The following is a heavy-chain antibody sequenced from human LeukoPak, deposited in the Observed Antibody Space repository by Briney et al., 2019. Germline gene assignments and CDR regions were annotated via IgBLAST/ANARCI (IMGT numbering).Heavy chain of an antibody. CDR1: GFTFSSYS. CDR2: ISGSGGST. V-gene: IGHV3-23*01. D-gene: IGHD3-10*01. CDR3: AKGMVRGALTGFDY. Sequence: GGSLRLSCAASGFTFSSYSMNWVRQAPGKGLEWVSAISGSGGSTYYADSVKGRFTISRDNSKNTLYLQMNSLRAEDTAVYYCAKGMVRGALTGFDYWGQGTLVTVSS. J-gene: IGHJ4*02.